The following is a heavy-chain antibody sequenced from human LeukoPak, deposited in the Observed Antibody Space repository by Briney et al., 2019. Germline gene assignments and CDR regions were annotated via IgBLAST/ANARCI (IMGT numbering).Heavy chain of an antibody. V-gene: IGHV4-59*01. J-gene: IGHJ6*03. CDR1: VGSISSYY. CDR2: IYYSGST. Sequence: SETLSLTCTVSVGSISSYYWSWIRQPPGKGLEWIGYIYYSGSTNYNPSLKSRVTISVDTSKNQFSLKLSSVTAADTAVYYCATGPQFYYYYMDVWGKGTTVTVSS. CDR3: ATGPQFYYYYMDV.